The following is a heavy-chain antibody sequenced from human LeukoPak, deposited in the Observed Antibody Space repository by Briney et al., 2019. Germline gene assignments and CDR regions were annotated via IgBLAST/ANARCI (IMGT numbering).Heavy chain of an antibody. V-gene: IGHV3-20*04. CDR2: INWNGGST. Sequence: GGSLRLSCAASGFTFDDYGMSWVRQAPGKGLEWVSGINWNGGSTGYADSVKGRFTISRDNAKNSLYLQMNSLRAEDTALYYCGRAHYSGVYGWGSGYFDYWGQGTLVTVSS. D-gene: IGHD6-13*01. J-gene: IGHJ4*02. CDR1: GFTFDDYG. CDR3: GRAHYSGVYGWGSGYFDY.